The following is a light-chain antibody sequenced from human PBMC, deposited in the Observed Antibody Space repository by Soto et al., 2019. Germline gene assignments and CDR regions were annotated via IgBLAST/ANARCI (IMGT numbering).Light chain of an antibody. V-gene: IGKV1-5*01. J-gene: IGKJ2*02. CDR3: QQYNSYCT. CDR2: DAS. Sequence: DIQMTQSPSTLSASVGDGVTITCRASQSISSWLAWYQQKPGKAPKLLIYDASSLESGVPSRFSGSGSGTEFTLTISSLQPDDFATYYCQQYNSYCTFGQGTKLEIK. CDR1: QSISSW.